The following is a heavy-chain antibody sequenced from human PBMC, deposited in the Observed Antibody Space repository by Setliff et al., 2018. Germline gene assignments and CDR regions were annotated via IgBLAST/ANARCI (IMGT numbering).Heavy chain of an antibody. D-gene: IGHD2-2*01. CDR1: GYIFTDYG. CDR3: SRLVRFCTKISCQRLLGDDY. V-gene: IGHV1-18*01. CDR2: ISPHNGTT. Sequence: ASVKVSCKASGYIFTDYGVSWVRQAPGQGLEWVGWISPHNGTTYYAPKFQDRITMTTDTSTSTAYLEFKSLRSDDTAIYYCSRLVRFCTKISCQRLLGDDYWGQGALVTVSS. J-gene: IGHJ4*02.